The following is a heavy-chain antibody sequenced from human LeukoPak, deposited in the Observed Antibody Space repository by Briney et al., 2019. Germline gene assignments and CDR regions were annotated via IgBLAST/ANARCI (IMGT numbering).Heavy chain of an antibody. CDR2: IYSSGST. D-gene: IGHD3-10*01. CDR3: ARGYGSGSNWFDP. Sequence: PSETLSLTCTVSGGSISTYYWSWIRQPAGRDLEWFGHIYSSGSTNYNPSLKSRVTMSVDTSKNQLFLKLNSVTAADTAVYYCARGYGSGSNWFDPWGQGTLVIVSS. J-gene: IGHJ5*02. CDR1: GGSISTYY. V-gene: IGHV4-4*07.